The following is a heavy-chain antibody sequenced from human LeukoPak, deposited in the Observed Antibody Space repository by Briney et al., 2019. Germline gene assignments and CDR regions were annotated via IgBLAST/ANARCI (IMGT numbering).Heavy chain of an antibody. CDR3: ATCGGSSGYYYNKIHDY. CDR2: ISSSGSTI. Sequence: GGSLRLSCAASGFTFSDYYMSWLRQAPGKGLEWVSYISSSGSTIYYADSVKGRFTISRDNAKNSLYLQMNSLRAEDTAVYYCATCGGSSGYYYNKIHDYWGQGTLVTVSS. CDR1: GFTFSDYY. V-gene: IGHV3-11*01. J-gene: IGHJ4*02. D-gene: IGHD3-22*01.